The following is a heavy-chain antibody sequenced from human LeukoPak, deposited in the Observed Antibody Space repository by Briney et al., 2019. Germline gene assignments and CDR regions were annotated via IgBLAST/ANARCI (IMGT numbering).Heavy chain of an antibody. Sequence: PGGSLRLSCAASGFIFSSYDMSWVRHAPGKGLEWVSGISGSGGSTFYADSVKGRLTISRDNSKNTLYLQMNSLRAEDTAIYYCAKDPRAGGGSSWGQGTLVTVSS. J-gene: IGHJ5*02. CDR3: AKDPRAGGGSS. CDR2: ISGSGGST. CDR1: GFIFSSYD. D-gene: IGHD1-26*01. V-gene: IGHV3-23*01.